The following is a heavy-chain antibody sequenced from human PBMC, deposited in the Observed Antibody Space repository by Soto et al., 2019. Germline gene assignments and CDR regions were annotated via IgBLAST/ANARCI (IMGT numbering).Heavy chain of an antibody. Sequence: GGSLRLSCAASGFTFSSYAMSWVRQAPGKGLEWVSAISGSGGSTYYADSVKGRFTISRDNSKNTLYLQMNSLRAEDTAVYYCAKVVGGYGGNSGAFDIWGQGTMVTVS. D-gene: IGHD4-17*01. CDR1: GFTFSSYA. CDR3: AKVVGGYGGNSGAFDI. CDR2: ISGSGGST. J-gene: IGHJ3*02. V-gene: IGHV3-23*01.